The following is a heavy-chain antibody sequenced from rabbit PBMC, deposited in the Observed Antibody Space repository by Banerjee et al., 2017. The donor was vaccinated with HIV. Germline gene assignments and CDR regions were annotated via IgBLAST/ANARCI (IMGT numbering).Heavy chain of an antibody. CDR1: GFDFSTYG. Sequence: QSLEESGGGLVQPGGSLTLSCKASGFDFSTYGVNWVRQAPGKGLEWIGYITYGGSAYYASWVKGRFTISRDNAQNTVSLQLNSLTAADTATYFCLRRWHSTDLWGQGTLVTVS. CDR3: LRRWHSTDL. D-gene: IGHD7-1*01. CDR2: ITYGGSA. V-gene: IGHV1S28*01. J-gene: IGHJ3*01.